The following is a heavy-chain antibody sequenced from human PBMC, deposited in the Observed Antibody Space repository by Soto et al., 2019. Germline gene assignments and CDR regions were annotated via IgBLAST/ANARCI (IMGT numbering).Heavy chain of an antibody. CDR1: GGSISSSSYY. D-gene: IGHD3-10*01. V-gene: IGHV4-39*01. J-gene: IGHJ4*02. CDR2: IYYSGST. CDR3: ARHERKGYYGSGSYAYFDY. Sequence: SETLSLTCTVSGGSISSSSYYWGWIRQPPGKGLEWIGSIYYSGSTYYNPSLKSRVTISVDTSKNQFSLKLSSVTAADTAVYYCARHERKGYYGSGSYAYFDYWGQGTLVTVSS.